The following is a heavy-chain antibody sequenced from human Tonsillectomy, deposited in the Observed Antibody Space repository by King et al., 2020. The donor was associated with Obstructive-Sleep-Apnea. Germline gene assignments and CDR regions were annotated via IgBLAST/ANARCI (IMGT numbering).Heavy chain of an antibody. J-gene: IGHJ4*02. D-gene: IGHD3-16*01. V-gene: IGHV3-7*01. CDR3: AREYWGPDY. CDR1: GFTFSSYW. Sequence: EVQLVESGGGLVQPGGSVRLSCGASGFTFSSYWMTWVRQAPGKGLEWVANRKQDGSVKNYEDSVKGRFTISRDNAKKSVFLQMNSLTAEDTAVYYCAREYWGPDYWGQGTLVTVSS. CDR2: RKQDGSVK.